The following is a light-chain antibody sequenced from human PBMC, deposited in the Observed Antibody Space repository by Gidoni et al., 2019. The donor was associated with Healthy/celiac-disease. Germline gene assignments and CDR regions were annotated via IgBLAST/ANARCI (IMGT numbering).Light chain of an antibody. J-gene: IGKJ1*01. CDR1: QSVSSSS. CDR2: GAS. Sequence: EIVLTQSPGTLTLSPGERVTLSCRASQSVSSSSLAWYQQKPGQAPRLLISGASSRATGIPDRFSVSGSGTDFTLTISRLEPEDFAVYYCQQYGRSPWTFGQGTKVEIK. V-gene: IGKV3-20*01. CDR3: QQYGRSPWT.